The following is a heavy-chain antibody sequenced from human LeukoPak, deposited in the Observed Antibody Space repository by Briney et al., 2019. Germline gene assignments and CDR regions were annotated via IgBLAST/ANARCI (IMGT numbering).Heavy chain of an antibody. Sequence: GSLRLSCAASGLTVTXAWMNWVRQAPGKGLEWVGRIASKTDGGTTDYAAPVKGRFTISRDDSKNTLFLQMNSLKTEDTAVYYCTTGIRGDCGQGTLVTVSS. V-gene: IGHV3-15*04. CDR3: TTGIRGD. J-gene: IGHJ4*02. CDR2: IASKTDGGTT. CDR1: GLTVTXAW.